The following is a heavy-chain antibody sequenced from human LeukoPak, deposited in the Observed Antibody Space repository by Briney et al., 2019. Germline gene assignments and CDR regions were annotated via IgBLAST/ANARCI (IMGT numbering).Heavy chain of an antibody. J-gene: IGHJ4*02. Sequence: GGSLRLSCAASRFTFRNYGMHWVRQAPGKGLEWVAVIWYDGSNKYYVDSVEGRFTVSRDNSKNTLYLQMNSLRAEDTAVYYCAKAPGGPAYDYWGQGTLVTVSS. CDR3: AKAPGGPAYDY. V-gene: IGHV3-33*06. CDR1: RFTFRNYG. D-gene: IGHD3-10*01. CDR2: IWYDGSNK.